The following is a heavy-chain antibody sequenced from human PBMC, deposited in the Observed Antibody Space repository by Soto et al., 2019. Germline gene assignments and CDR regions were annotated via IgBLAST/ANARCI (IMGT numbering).Heavy chain of an antibody. D-gene: IGHD6-13*01. J-gene: IGHJ4*02. CDR1: GFTFSSYS. V-gene: IGHV3-21*01. CDR2: ISSSSSYI. CDR3: ASEGIAAAGFDY. Sequence: EVQLVESGGGLVKPGGSLRLSCAASGFTFSSYSMNWGRQAPGKGLEWVSSISSSSSYIYYADSVKGRFTISRDNAKNSLYLQMNSLRAEDTAVYFCASEGIAAAGFDYWGKGTLVTVSS.